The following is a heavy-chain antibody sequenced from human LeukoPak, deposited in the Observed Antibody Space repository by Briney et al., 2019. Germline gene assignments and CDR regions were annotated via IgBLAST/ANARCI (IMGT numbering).Heavy chain of an antibody. CDR3: AKDKGYSSSWTPHDY. CDR1: GFTFDDYG. D-gene: IGHD6-13*01. V-gene: IGHV3-20*04. CDR2: INWNGGST. J-gene: IGHJ4*02. Sequence: GGSLRLSCAASGFTFDDYGMSWVRQAPGKGLEWVSGINWNGGSTGYADSVKGRFTISRDNAKNTLYLQMNSLRAEDTAVYYCAKDKGYSSSWTPHDYWGQGTLVTVSS.